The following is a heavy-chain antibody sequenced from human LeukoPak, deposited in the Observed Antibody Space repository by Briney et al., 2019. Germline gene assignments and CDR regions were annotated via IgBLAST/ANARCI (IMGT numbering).Heavy chain of an antibody. V-gene: IGHV4-59*10. CDR3: ARAGQWLVDY. D-gene: IGHD6-19*01. Sequence: SETLSLTCAVYGGSFSGYYWSWIRQPAGKGLEWIGRIYTSGSTNYNPSLKSRVTMSVDTSKNQFSLKLSSVTAADTAVYYCARAGQWLVDYWGQGTLVTVSS. CDR2: IYTSGST. J-gene: IGHJ4*02. CDR1: GGSFSGYY.